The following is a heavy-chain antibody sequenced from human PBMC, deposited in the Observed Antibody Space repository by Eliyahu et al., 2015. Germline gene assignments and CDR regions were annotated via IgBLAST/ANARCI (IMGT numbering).Heavy chain of an antibody. CDR1: GFXXXNAX. J-gene: IGHJ4*02. Sequence: EVQLVESGGGLVXPGGSLXVSCAVSGFXXXNAXXSWVRQXPGKGREWVGRIKSEADGGTVDYTAPVKGRFTISRADSENTLYLQMNSLKTEDTAVYFCTIDLRWDASFDYWGQGTLVTVSS. CDR2: IKSEADGGTV. D-gene: IGHD1-26*01. CDR3: TIDLRWDASFDY. V-gene: IGHV3-15*01.